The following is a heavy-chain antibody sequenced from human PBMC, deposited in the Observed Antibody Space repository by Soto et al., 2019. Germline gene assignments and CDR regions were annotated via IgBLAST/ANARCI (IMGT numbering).Heavy chain of an antibody. D-gene: IGHD3-16*01. CDR1: GYTFISYG. CDR2: IYTYNGDT. Sequence: QVQLVQSGAEVKKPGASVMFSCKASGYTFISYGLTWLRQAPGQGLEGMGWIYTYNGDTNYAQKLQGRVTLTIDTCMSTAYMELRSLRSDDTAMYYCARGSDGDWFDPWGQGTLVTGSS. J-gene: IGHJ5*02. V-gene: IGHV1-18*01. CDR3: ARGSDGDWFDP.